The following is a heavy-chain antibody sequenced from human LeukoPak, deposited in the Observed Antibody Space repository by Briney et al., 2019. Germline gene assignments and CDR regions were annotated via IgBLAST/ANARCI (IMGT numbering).Heavy chain of an antibody. CDR2: IYHSGST. J-gene: IGHJ2*01. CDR3: VRVAQKLERIAVAGTSEWRTNWYFDL. CDR1: GYSISSGYY. Sequence: SETLSLTCTVSGYSISSGYYWGWIRQPPGKGLEWIGSIYHSGSTYYNPSLKSRVTISVDTSKNRFSLKLSSVTAADTAVYYCVRVAQKLERIAVAGTSEWRTNWYFDLWGRGTLVTVSS. V-gene: IGHV4-38-2*02. D-gene: IGHD6-19*01.